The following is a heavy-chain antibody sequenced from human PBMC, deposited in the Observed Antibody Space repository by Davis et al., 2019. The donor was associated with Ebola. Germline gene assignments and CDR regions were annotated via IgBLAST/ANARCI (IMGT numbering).Heavy chain of an antibody. D-gene: IGHD1-14*01. Sequence: MPSETLSLTCTVSGSSFSAYYWSWIRQPTGKGLEWIGKINHRGSTNYNPSLKSRVTISVDTSKNQFSLQLNSVTPEDTAVYYCARMYNATTIRSFDPWGQGTLVTVSS. CDR1: GSSFSAYY. CDR3: ARMYNATTIRSFDP. CDR2: INHRGST. V-gene: IGHV4-34*01. J-gene: IGHJ5*02.